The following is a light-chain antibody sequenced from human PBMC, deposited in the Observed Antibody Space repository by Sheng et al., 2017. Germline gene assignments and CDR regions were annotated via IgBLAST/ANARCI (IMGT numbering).Light chain of an antibody. V-gene: IGKV3-11*01. J-gene: IGKJ3*01. CDR3: QQRSNWPPEIT. Sequence: EIVLTQSPATLSLSPGERATLSCRASQSVSTYLAWYQQKPGQAPRLLIYDTSNRAAGIPARFSGSGSGTDFTLTISSLEPEDFAVYYCQQRSNWPPEITFGPSGPKWISN. CDR2: DTS. CDR1: QSVSTY.